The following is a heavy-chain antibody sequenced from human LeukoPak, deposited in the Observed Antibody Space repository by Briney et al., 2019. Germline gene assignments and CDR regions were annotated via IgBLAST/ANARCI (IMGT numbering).Heavy chain of an antibody. V-gene: IGHV4-59*01. J-gene: IGHJ4*02. CDR1: GGSISNYY. CDR3: ARAAATTTSFDY. D-gene: IGHD1-26*01. CDR2: IYYSGST. Sequence: SETLSLTCTVSGGSISNYYWSWIRQPPGKGLEWIGYIYYSGSTNYNPSLKSRVTISVDTSKNQFSLKLRSVTAADTAVYYCARAAATTTSFDYWGQGTLVTVSS.